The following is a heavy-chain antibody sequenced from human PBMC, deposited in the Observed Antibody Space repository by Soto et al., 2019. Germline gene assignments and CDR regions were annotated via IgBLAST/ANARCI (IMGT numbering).Heavy chain of an antibody. J-gene: IGHJ4*02. Sequence: EGSLRLSCAASGFTFSSYAMRWVRQAPGKGLEWVSAISGRGGSTYYADSVKGRFTISIDNSKNTLYLQMNSLRAEDTAVYYCSKDQVDTLYFDYCGQGTLFTVSS. D-gene: IGHD5-18*01. CDR1: GFTFSSYA. V-gene: IGHV3-23*01. CDR2: ISGRGGST. CDR3: SKDQVDTLYFDY.